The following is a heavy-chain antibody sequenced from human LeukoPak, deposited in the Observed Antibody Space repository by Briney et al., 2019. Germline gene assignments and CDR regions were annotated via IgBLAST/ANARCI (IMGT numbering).Heavy chain of an antibody. CDR1: GFTFSSYS. D-gene: IGHD3-10*01. V-gene: IGHV3-21*01. CDR2: ISSSSSYI. J-gene: IGHJ4*02. CDR3: ARDFGSESYPY. Sequence: GGSLRLSCAASGFTFSSYSMNWVRQAPGKGLEWVSSISSSSSYIYYADSVKGRFTIFRDNAKNSLYLQMNSLRAEDTAVYYCARDFGSESYPYWGQGTLVTVSS.